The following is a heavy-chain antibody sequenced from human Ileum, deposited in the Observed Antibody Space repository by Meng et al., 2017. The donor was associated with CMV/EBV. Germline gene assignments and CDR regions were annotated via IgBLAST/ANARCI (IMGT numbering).Heavy chain of an antibody. V-gene: IGHV4-31*02. CDR1: GGPISSVGHY. Sequence: VSGGPISSVGHYWSWIRQHPGKGLEWIGYIHYSGSTFYNSSLKSRATISVDTSANQFSLNLNSVTAADTAVYYCARPGNLDRYFDSWGQGTLVTVSS. J-gene: IGHJ4*02. CDR2: IHYSGST. D-gene: IGHD3-16*02. CDR3: ARPGNLDRYFDS.